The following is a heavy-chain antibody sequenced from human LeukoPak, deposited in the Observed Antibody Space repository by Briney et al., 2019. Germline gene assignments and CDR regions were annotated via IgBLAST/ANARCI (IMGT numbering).Heavy chain of an antibody. D-gene: IGHD2-2*01. CDR3: AKAYCSSTSCPRPFDY. CDR1: GFTFSSYA. V-gene: IGHV3-23*01. CDR2: VSGSGGST. J-gene: IGHJ4*02. Sequence: PGGSLRLSCAASGFTFSSYAMSWVRQAPGKGLEWVSAVSGSGGSTYYADSVKGRFTISRDNSKNTLYLQMNSLRAEDTAVYYCAKAYCSSTSCPRPFDYWGQGTLVTVSS.